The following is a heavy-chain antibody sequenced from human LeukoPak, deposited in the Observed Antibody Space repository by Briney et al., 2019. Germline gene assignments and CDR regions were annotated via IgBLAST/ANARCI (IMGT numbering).Heavy chain of an antibody. CDR2: MDYSGST. Sequence: KPSETLSLTCSVSGGSISNYYCTWIRQPPGKGLEYIGYMDYSGSTNYNPSLKSRVTMSVDTSKNQFSLKLSSVTAADTAVYYCARDQYYYDSSGYLTFDYWGQGTLVTVSS. CDR1: GGSISNYY. CDR3: ARDQYYYDSSGYLTFDY. J-gene: IGHJ4*02. D-gene: IGHD3-22*01. V-gene: IGHV4-59*12.